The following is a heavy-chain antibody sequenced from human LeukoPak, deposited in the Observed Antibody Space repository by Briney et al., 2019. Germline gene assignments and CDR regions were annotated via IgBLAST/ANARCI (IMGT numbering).Heavy chain of an antibody. D-gene: IGHD5-18*01. CDR3: ALRGGTAMVNFDY. CDR2: INHSGST. CDR1: GGSFSGYY. V-gene: IGHV4-34*01. Sequence: SETLSLTCAVYGGSFSGYYWSWIRQPPGKGLEWVGEINHSGSTNYNPSLKSRVTISVDTSKNQFSLKLSSVTAADTAVYYCALRGGTAMVNFDYWGQGTLVTVSS. J-gene: IGHJ4*02.